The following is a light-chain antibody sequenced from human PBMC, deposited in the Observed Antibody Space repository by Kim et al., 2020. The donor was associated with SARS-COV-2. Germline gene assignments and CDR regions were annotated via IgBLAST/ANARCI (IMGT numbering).Light chain of an antibody. CDR2: TAS. V-gene: IGKV1-39*01. CDR3: QQSDGPLS. Sequence: SASIGDTITITCRASQSVRIYLNWYQQKPGKAPNLLIHTASILQDGVPSRFSGSGSETDFTLTINGLQPEDFATYYCQQSDGPLSFGPGTKVDIK. CDR1: QSVRIY. J-gene: IGKJ3*01.